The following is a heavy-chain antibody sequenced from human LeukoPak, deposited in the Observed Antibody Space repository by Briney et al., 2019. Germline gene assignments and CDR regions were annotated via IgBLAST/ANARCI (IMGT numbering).Heavy chain of an antibody. CDR2: IYTSGST. Sequence: SETLSLTCTVSGGSISSYYWSWIRQPAGKGLEWIRRIYTSGSTNYNPSLKSRVTMSVDTSKNQFSLKLSSVTAADTAVYYCARVLSSGYLERDAFDIWGQGTMVTVSS. CDR1: GGSISSYY. CDR3: ARVLSSGYLERDAFDI. V-gene: IGHV4-4*07. J-gene: IGHJ3*02. D-gene: IGHD3-22*01.